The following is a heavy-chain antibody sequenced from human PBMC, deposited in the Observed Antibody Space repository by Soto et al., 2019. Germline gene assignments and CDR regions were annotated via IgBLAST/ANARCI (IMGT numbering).Heavy chain of an antibody. CDR3: AKDGIVATRRDFDY. V-gene: IGHV3-23*01. CDR2: ISGSGGST. J-gene: IGHJ4*02. Sequence: HPGGSLRLSCAASGFTFSSYAMSWVRQAPGKGLEWVSAISGSGGSTYYADSVKGRFTISRDNSKNTLYLQMNSLRAEDTAVYYCAKDGIVATRRDFDYWGQGTLVTVSS. CDR1: GFTFSSYA. D-gene: IGHD5-12*01.